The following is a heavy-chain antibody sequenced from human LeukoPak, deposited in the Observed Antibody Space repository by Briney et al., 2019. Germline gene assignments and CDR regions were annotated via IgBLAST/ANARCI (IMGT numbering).Heavy chain of an antibody. CDR2: LYSDGNT. D-gene: IGHD1-14*01. CDR1: GFTVITND. CDR3: ARGVEPLAANTLAY. Sequence: QTGGSLRLSCAGSGFTVITNDMTWVRHAPGKGLEWVSVLYSDGNTKYADSVQGRFTISRDNSKNTLYLEMNSLSPDDTAVYYCARGVEPLAANTLAYWGQGTLVTVSS. J-gene: IGHJ4*02. V-gene: IGHV3-53*01.